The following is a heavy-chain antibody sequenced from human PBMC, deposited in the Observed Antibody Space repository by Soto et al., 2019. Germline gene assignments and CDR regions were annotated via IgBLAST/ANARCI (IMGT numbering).Heavy chain of an antibody. CDR3: AKDMVSQVAVAGVLDY. V-gene: IGHV3-9*01. CDR2: ISWNSGSI. J-gene: IGHJ4*02. CDR1: GFTFDDYA. D-gene: IGHD6-19*01. Sequence: GGSLRLSCAASGFTFDDYAMHWVRQAPGKGLEWVSGISWNSGSIGYADSVKGRFTISRDNAKNSLYLQMNSLRAEDTALYYCAKDMVSQVAVAGVLDYWGQGTLVTVSS.